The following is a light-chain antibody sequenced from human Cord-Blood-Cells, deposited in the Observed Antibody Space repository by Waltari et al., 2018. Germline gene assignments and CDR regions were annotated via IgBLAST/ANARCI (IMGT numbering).Light chain of an antibody. V-gene: IGKV1-5*03. CDR2: KAS. J-gene: IGKJ2*01. CDR3: QQYNSYSYT. Sequence: DIQMTQSTSTLSASVGDRVPITCRASQSISSLLAWYQQKPGKAPKLLIYKASSLESGVPSRFSGSGSGTEFTLTISSLQPDDFATYYCQQYNSYSYTFGQGTKLEIK. CDR1: QSISSL.